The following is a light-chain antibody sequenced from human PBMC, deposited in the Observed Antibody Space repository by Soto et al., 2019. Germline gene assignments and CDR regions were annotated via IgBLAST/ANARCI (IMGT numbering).Light chain of an antibody. J-gene: IGLJ3*02. Sequence: QTVVTQEPSFSVSPGGTVTLTCGLSSGSVSTSYYPSWYQQTPGQAPRTLIYNTNTRSSGVPGRFSGSILGNKAALTIAGXXXXXESDYYCVLYMGSGISVFGGGTKLTVL. CDR1: SGSVSTSYY. CDR3: VLYMGSGISV. V-gene: IGLV8-61*01. CDR2: NTN.